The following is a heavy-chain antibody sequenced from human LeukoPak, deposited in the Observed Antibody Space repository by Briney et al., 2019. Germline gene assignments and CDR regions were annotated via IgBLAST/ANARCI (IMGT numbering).Heavy chain of an antibody. CDR2: ITPEGSGT. CDR3: TRVQAGRSGLMDV. Sequence: GGSLRLSCAASGFSLSGYWMHWVRQAPGKGLVWVSRITPEGSGTTYADSVKGRFTISRDNAKNTLYLQMNSLRDEDAAVYHCTRVQAGRSGLMDVWGRGTTVTVSS. V-gene: IGHV3-74*01. D-gene: IGHD2-8*02. CDR1: GFSLSGYW. J-gene: IGHJ6*02.